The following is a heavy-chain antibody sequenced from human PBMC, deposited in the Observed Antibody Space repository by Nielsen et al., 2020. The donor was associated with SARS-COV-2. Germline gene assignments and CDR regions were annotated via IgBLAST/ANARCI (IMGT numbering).Heavy chain of an antibody. CDR2: INHSGST. CDR1: GGSFSGYY. V-gene: IGHV4-34*01. CDR3: ARVKMDCSSTSCYKPSYYYYGMDV. J-gene: IGHJ6*02. D-gene: IGHD2-2*01. Sequence: SETLSLSCTVYGGSFSGYYWSWIRQPPGKGLEWIGEINHSGSTNYNPSLKGRVTISVDTSKNQFSLKLSSVTAADTAVYYCARVKMDCSSTSCYKPSYYYYGMDVWGQGTTVTVSS.